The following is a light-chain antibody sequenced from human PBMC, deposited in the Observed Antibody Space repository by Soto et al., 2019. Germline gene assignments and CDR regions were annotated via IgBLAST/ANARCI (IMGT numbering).Light chain of an antibody. CDR2: DVS. CDR3: DSYTICIPLDV. V-gene: IGLV2-14*01. Sequence: QSALTQAASVSGSPEESISISCTGTSSDVGGYNYVSWYQQHPGKAPKLMIYDVSNRPSGVSNRFSGSKSGNTAPLTISGLQAEDEVVYYCDSYTICIPLDVFGTR. CDR1: SSDVGGYNY. J-gene: IGLJ1*01.